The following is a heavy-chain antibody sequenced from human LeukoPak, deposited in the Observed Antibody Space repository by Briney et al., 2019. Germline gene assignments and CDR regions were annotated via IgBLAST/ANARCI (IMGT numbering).Heavy chain of an antibody. CDR3: AELGITMIGGV. Sequence: GGSLRLSCAASGFTFSSYAMNWVRQAPGKGLEWVSYISSSGSTIYYADSVKGRSTISRDNAKNSLYLQMNSLRAEDTAVYYCAELGITMIGGVWGKGTTVTISS. V-gene: IGHV3-48*03. CDR2: ISSSGSTI. D-gene: IGHD3-10*02. J-gene: IGHJ6*04. CDR1: GFTFSSYA.